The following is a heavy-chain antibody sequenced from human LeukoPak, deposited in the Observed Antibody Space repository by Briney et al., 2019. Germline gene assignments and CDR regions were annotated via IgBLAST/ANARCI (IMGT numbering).Heavy chain of an antibody. J-gene: IGHJ4*02. D-gene: IGHD6-6*01. CDR2: IRYDGSNK. CDR1: GFTFSSYG. CDR3: ARLPRLEYSSSNDY. V-gene: IGHV3-30*02. Sequence: QAGGSLRLSCAASGFTFSSYGMHWVRQAPGKGLEWVAFIRYDGSNKYYADSVKGRFTISRDNSKNTLYLQMNSLRAEDTAVYYCARLPRLEYSSSNDYWGQGTLVTVSS.